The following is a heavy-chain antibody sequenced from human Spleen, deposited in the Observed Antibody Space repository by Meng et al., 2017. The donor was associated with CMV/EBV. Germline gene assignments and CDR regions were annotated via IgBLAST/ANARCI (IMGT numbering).Heavy chain of an antibody. V-gene: IGHV1-46*01. CDR3: ARGSSWHYGCFDV. J-gene: IGHJ4*02. Sequence: ASVKVSCKAPENNFVSHWMHWLRQAPGQGLEWMGILNPGGQNTNSAQKFKGRITMTSDTSTSTIYLEVHSLTSEDTAVYFCARGSSWHYGCFDVWGQGTLVTVSS. D-gene: IGHD3-16*01. CDR1: ENNFVSHW. CDR2: LNPGGQNT.